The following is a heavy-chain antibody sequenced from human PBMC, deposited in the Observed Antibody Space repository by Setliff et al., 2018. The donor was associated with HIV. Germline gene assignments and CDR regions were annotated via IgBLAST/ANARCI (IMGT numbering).Heavy chain of an antibody. CDR2: ISGSGCDT. D-gene: IGHD3-10*01. J-gene: IGHJ4*02. CDR3: AKKTAAYTSGSWLHY. V-gene: IGHV3-23*01. CDR1: GFTFSSYA. Sequence: GGSLRLSCASSGFTFSSYAMAWVRQAPGKGLECVAVISGSGCDTYYAASVKGRFVISREKSKSTLYLQMNSLRAEDTAVYYCAKKTAAYTSGSWLHYWGQGTLVTVSS.